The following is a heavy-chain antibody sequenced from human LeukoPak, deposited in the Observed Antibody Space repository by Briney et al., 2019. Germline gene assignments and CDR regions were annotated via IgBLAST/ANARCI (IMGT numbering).Heavy chain of an antibody. D-gene: IGHD3-22*01. CDR1: GVIFGNYA. CDR2: ISGSGSST. J-gene: IGHJ5*02. V-gene: IGHV3-23*01. Sequence: GGSLRLSCAASGVIFGNYALSWVRQAPGKGLEWVSAISGSGSSTYYADSVKGRFTISRDNSKNILYLQMNSLRAEDTAVYYCARGHTDYSDSTGYYNNWFDPWGQGTLVTVSS. CDR3: ARGHTDYSDSTGYYNNWFDP.